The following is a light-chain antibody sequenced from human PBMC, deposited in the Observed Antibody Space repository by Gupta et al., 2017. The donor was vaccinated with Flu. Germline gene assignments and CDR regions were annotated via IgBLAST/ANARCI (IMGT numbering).Light chain of an antibody. CDR2: MAS. Sequence: IQVTQSPSSLSASVGDRVTITCRASLSINNWLAWYQQKPGRAPRVLIYMASVGQTGVPYRFSGSGSGTEFTLTISGLQPDDSANYYCQHVGSPYTFGQGTKLEIK. V-gene: IGKV1-5*03. J-gene: IGKJ2*01. CDR1: LSINNW. CDR3: QHVGSPYT.